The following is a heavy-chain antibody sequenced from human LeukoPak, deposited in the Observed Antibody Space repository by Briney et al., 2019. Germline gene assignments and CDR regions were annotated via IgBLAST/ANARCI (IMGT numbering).Heavy chain of an antibody. Sequence: ASVTVSCKASGYTFTNYYIHWVRQAPGQGLEWMGWINPNSGGTNYAPKFQGRVTMTRATSISTAYMELSRLKSDDTAVYYCARDRDHVVGGYFFYMDVWGKGTTVTVSS. CDR3: ARDRDHVVGGYFFYMDV. D-gene: IGHD2-21*01. CDR1: GYTFTNYY. J-gene: IGHJ6*03. CDR2: INPNSGGT. V-gene: IGHV1-2*02.